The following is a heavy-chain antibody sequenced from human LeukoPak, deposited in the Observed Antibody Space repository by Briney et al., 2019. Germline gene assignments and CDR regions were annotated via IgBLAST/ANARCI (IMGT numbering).Heavy chain of an antibody. Sequence: SETLSLTCTASGGSVSGYYWSWIRQPAGKGLEWIGRVFTSGSTNYNPSVKSRVTISIDKSKNEFYLNLNSVTATDTALYYCARERATVTTELDCWGQGILVTVSS. V-gene: IGHV4-4*07. D-gene: IGHD4-17*01. CDR3: ARERATVTTELDC. CDR1: GGSVSGYY. J-gene: IGHJ4*02. CDR2: VFTSGST.